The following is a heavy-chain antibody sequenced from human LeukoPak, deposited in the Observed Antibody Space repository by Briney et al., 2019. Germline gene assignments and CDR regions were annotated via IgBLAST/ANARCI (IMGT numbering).Heavy chain of an antibody. CDR2: IYYSGRT. CDR1: GGSISSYY. D-gene: IGHD6-19*01. CDR3: ARARWDSSGWSTIFGAFDI. Sequence: PSETLSLTCSVSGGSISSYYWSGIRQPPGRGLEWIGYIYYSGRTSYNPSLKSRVTISVDTSKNQFSLRLSSVTAADTAVYYCARARWDSSGWSTIFGAFDIWGQGTMVTVSS. V-gene: IGHV4-59*01. J-gene: IGHJ3*02.